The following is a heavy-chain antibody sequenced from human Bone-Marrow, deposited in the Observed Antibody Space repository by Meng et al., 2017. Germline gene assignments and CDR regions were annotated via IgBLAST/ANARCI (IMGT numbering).Heavy chain of an antibody. D-gene: IGHD1-26*01. CDR1: GGSISSSSYY. Sequence: SETLSLTCTVSGGSISSSSYYWGWIRQPPGKGLEWIGSIYYSGSTYYNPSLKSRVTISVDTSKNQFSLKLSSVTAADTAVYYCARDLLSGSYHNDYWGQGTLVTV. CDR3: ARDLLSGSYHNDY. V-gene: IGHV4-39*07. CDR2: IYYSGST. J-gene: IGHJ4*02.